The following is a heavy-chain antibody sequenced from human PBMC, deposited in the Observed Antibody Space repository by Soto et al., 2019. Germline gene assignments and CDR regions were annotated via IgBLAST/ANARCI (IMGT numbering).Heavy chain of an antibody. CDR2: ITHGGST. V-gene: IGHV4-34*01. D-gene: IGHD3-3*01. CDR1: GGSFSAYS. CDR3: ARARFDSWSHIYYGLDV. Sequence: SETLSLTCGVYGGSFSAYSWTWLRQSPGKGLEWIGEITHGGSTDYNPALKSRLVMSVDTSKNQFSLRVTSVTAADAAVYCCARARFDSWSHIYYGLDVWGQGTTVTVSS. J-gene: IGHJ6*02.